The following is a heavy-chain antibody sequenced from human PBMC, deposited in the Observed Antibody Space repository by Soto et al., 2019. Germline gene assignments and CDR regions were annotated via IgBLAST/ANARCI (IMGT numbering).Heavy chain of an antibody. J-gene: IGHJ3*01. CDR2: ISDPGTST. Sequence: QPXGSLRLSCAASGFTFGSSAMNWVRQAPGKGLEWISSISDPGTSTYYANSVKGRFSMSRDNSKNTLFLQMNRLRADDTAVYFCAKSLVTPSDAFDLWGRGTLVTVSS. CDR3: AKSLVTPSDAFDL. CDR1: GFTFGSSA. V-gene: IGHV3-23*01. D-gene: IGHD2-21*02.